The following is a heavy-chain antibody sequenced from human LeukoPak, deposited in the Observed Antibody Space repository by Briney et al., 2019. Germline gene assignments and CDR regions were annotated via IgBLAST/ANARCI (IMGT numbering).Heavy chain of an antibody. V-gene: IGHV3-30*18. CDR2: ISYDGSNK. D-gene: IGHD3-22*01. CDR3: AKSPYDSSGYYYYFDY. J-gene: IGHJ4*02. Sequence: PGRSLSLSCAASGXTFSSFGIHWVRQAPGKGLEWVAVISYDGSNKYYADSVKGRFTISRDNSKNTLYLQLNSLRAEDTAVYYCAKSPYDSSGYYYYFDYWGQGTLVTVSS. CDR1: GXTFSSFG.